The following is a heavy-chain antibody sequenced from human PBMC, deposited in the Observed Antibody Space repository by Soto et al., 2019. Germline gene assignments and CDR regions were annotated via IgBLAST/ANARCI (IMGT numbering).Heavy chain of an antibody. CDR1: GFTFSSYA. CDR3: VSWVSDHFDF. J-gene: IGHJ4*02. Sequence: PGGSLRLSCAASGFTFSSYAMSWVRQAPGKGLEWVSTIDHIGANTHYADSVKGRFTISRDNSRNTVYLQMSSLRAADTALYFCVSWVSDHFDFWGQGILVTVSS. D-gene: IGHD3-16*01. V-gene: IGHV3-23*01. CDR2: IDHIGANT.